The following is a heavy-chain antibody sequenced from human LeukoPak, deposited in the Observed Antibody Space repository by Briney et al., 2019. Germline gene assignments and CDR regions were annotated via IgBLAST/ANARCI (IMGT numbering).Heavy chain of an antibody. Sequence: GGSLRLSCAASGFTFNSYGMSWVRQAPGKGLEWVSTISSSGRSTYYADSVKGRFTISRDNSKNTLYLQMNSLRAEDTAIYYCARAGFLITFGGAISWGQGTLVTVSS. V-gene: IGHV3-23*01. CDR1: GFTFNSYG. J-gene: IGHJ5*02. CDR3: ARAGFLITFGGAIS. D-gene: IGHD3-16*02. CDR2: ISSSGRST.